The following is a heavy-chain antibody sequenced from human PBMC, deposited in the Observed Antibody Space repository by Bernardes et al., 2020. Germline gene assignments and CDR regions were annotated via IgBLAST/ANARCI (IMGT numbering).Heavy chain of an antibody. V-gene: IGHV3-33*01. CDR1: GFTFSSYG. CDR2: IWYDGSNK. D-gene: IGHD2-2*01. Sequence: VGSLSLSCAASGFTFSSYGMHWVRQAPGKGLEWVAVIWYDGSNKYYADSVKGRFTISRDNSKNTLYLQMNSLRAEDTAVYYCARADCSSTSCSYGMDVWGQGTSVTVSS. CDR3: ARADCSSTSCSYGMDV. J-gene: IGHJ6*02.